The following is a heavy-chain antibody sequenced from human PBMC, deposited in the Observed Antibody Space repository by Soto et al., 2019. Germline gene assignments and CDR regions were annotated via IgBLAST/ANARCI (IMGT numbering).Heavy chain of an antibody. CDR3: ARVPIAVAGTSWFDY. CDR1: GGSISSGGYY. D-gene: IGHD6-19*01. CDR2: IYYSGST. Sequence: KTSETLSLTCTVSGGSISSGGYYWSWIRQHPGKGLEWIGYIYYSGSTYYNPSLKSRVTISVDTSKNQFSLKLSSVTAADTAVYYCARVPIAVAGTSWFDYWGQGTLVTVSS. V-gene: IGHV4-31*03. J-gene: IGHJ4*02.